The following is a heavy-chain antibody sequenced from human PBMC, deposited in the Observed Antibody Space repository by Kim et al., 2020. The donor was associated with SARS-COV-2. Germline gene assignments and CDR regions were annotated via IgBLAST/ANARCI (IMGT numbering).Heavy chain of an antibody. V-gene: IGHV4-59*01. J-gene: IGHJ4*02. Sequence: SETLSLTCIVSGGSISSYYWSWIRRPPGKGLEWIGYIYHGGRANYNPSLKSRVTISDDTAKNQLSLKVTSVTAADTAVYSFTAGYSNSSDDIWGQGTLAT. CDR3: TAGYSNSSDDI. D-gene: IGHD6-13*01. CDR2: IYHGGRA. CDR1: GGSISSYY.